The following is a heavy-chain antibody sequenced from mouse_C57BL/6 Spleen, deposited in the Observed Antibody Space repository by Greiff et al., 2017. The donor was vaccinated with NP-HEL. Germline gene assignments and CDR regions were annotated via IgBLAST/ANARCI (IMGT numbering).Heavy chain of an antibody. CDR1: GYSFTGYY. CDR2: INPSTGGT. Sequence: VQLQQSGPELVKPGASVKISCKASGYSFTGYYMNWVKQSPEKSLEWIGEINPSTGGTTYNQKFKAKATLTVDKSSSTAYMQLNSLTSEDSAVYYCARAIYFGSPYYFDYWGQGTTLTVSS. J-gene: IGHJ2*01. D-gene: IGHD1-1*01. CDR3: ARAIYFGSPYYFDY. V-gene: IGHV1-42*01.